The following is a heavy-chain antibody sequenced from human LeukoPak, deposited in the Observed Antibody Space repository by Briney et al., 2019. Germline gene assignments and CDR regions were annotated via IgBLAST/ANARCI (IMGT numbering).Heavy chain of an antibody. CDR1: GGSISSYY. CDR2: IYYSGST. CDR3: ARLKFTAMVDY. D-gene: IGHD5-18*01. Sequence: SETLSLTCTVSGGSISSYYWSWIRQPPGKGLEWIGYIYYSGSTNYNPSLKSRVTISVDTSKNQFSLKLSSVTAADTAVYYCARLKFTAMVDYWGQGTLVTVSS. V-gene: IGHV4-59*08. J-gene: IGHJ4*02.